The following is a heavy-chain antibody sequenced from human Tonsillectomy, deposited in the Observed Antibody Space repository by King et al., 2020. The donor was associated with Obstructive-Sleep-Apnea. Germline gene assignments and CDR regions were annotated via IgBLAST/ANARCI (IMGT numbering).Heavy chain of an antibody. D-gene: IGHD1-20*01. J-gene: IGHJ4*02. CDR2: IYYSGST. Sequence: QLQESGPGLVKPSQTLSLTCTVSGGSISSGGYYWSWIRQHPGKGLEWIGYIYYSGSTYYNPSLNSRVTISVDTSKNQFSLKLSSVTAADTAVYYCARGYNWNDAYYFDYWGQGTLVTVSS. V-gene: IGHV4-31*03. CDR1: GGSISSGGYY. CDR3: ARGYNWNDAYYFDY.